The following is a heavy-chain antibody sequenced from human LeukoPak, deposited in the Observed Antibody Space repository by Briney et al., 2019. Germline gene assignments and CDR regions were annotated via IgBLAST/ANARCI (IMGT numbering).Heavy chain of an antibody. J-gene: IGHJ4*02. CDR1: GFTFSAYS. V-gene: IGHV3-48*02. CDR2: ISTTSDIV. Sequence: GGSLRLSCAASGFTFSAYSMSWVRQAPGKGLEWVSFISTTSDIVFHADSVKGRFTISRDNAKNSLYLQMNSLRDEDTAVYYCARVRSGWYDDYWGQGTLATVSS. CDR3: ARVRSGWYDDY. D-gene: IGHD6-19*01.